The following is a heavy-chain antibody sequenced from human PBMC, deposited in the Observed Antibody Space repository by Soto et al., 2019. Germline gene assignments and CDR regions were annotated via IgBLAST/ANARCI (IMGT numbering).Heavy chain of an antibody. V-gene: IGHV4-39*01. CDR2: ISYSGTT. J-gene: IGHJ5*02. D-gene: IGHD3-3*01. Sequence: SETLSLTCSVSGVSISTGGYHWGYIRQPPGKGLEWIGSISYSGTTHYNPSLTSRVTISGDTSKNQLSLKLTSVTAADTAVYYCARVTITIFGVVDPWGQGTLVTVSS. CDR3: ARVTITIFGVVDP. CDR1: GVSISTGGYH.